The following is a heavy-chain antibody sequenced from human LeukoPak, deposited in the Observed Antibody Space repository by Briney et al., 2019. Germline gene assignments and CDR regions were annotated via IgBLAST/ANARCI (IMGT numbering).Heavy chain of an antibody. Sequence: SETLSLICTVSGGSISSYSWSWIRQPPGKGLEWIGYIYYSGSTNNNPSLKSRVTISVDTSKNQFSLKLSSVTAADTAVYYCARICCSGGTCYPGVDWFDPWGQGTLVTVSS. CDR1: GGSISSYS. V-gene: IGHV4-59*01. CDR3: ARICCSGGTCYPGVDWFDP. CDR2: IYYSGST. D-gene: IGHD2-15*01. J-gene: IGHJ5*02.